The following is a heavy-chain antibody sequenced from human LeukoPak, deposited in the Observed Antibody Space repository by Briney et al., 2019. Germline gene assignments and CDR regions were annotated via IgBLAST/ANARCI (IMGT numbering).Heavy chain of an antibody. D-gene: IGHD3-22*01. J-gene: IGHJ4*02. V-gene: IGHV4-59*01. CDR1: GGSISSYY. Sequence: SETLSLTCTVSGGSISSYYWSWIRQPPGKGLEWIGYIYYSGSTNYNPSLKSRVTISVDTSKNQFSLKLSSVTAADTAVYYCARVRYYDSSGYPYYFDYWGQGTLVTVSS. CDR2: IYYSGST. CDR3: ARVRYYDSSGYPYYFDY.